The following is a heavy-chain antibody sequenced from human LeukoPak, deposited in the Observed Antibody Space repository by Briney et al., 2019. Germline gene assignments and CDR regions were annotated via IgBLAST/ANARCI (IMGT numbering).Heavy chain of an antibody. J-gene: IGHJ4*02. CDR2: VTLHAHT. Sequence: SGTLSLTCGVSYGSITDTNYWTGVRPPPGKGLELFWDVTLHAHTTFNPSLKGSVDISVHKFYNHISLQLTSVTAADTAVYYCAREGGPYRPLDYSGQGIMVTVSS. CDR3: AREGGPYRPLDY. D-gene: IGHD3-16*02. V-gene: IGHV4-4*02. CDR1: YGSITDTNY.